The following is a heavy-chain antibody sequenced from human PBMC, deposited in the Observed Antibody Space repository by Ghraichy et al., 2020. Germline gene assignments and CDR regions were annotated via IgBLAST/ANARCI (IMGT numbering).Heavy chain of an antibody. Sequence: SQTLSLTCSVSGDSISNYYWSWIRQPPGKGLEWIGYISYSGSTNYNPSLKSRVTISVDKSRNQYSPKLTSVTAADTAVYYCSSIYDYSNHYFDNWGQGTLGTVAS. J-gene: IGHJ4*02. D-gene: IGHD4-11*01. CDR2: ISYSGST. V-gene: IGHV4-59*01. CDR1: GDSISNYY. CDR3: SSIYDYSNHYFDN.